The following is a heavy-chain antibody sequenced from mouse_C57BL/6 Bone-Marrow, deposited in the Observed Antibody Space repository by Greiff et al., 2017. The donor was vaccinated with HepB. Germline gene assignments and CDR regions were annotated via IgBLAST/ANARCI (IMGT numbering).Heavy chain of an antibody. V-gene: IGHV1-55*01. Sequence: QVQLKQSGAELVKPGASVKMSCKASGYTFTSYWITWVKQRPGQGLEWIGDIYPGSGSTNYNEKFKSKATLTVDTSSSTAYMQLSSLTSEDSAVYYCARLVYGSPAWFAYWGQGTLVTVSA. CDR1: GYTFTSYW. D-gene: IGHD1-1*01. CDR2: IYPGSGST. CDR3: ARLVYGSPAWFAY. J-gene: IGHJ3*01.